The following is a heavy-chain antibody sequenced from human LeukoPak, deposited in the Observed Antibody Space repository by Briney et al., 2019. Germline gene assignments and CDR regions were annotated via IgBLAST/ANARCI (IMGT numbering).Heavy chain of an antibody. CDR1: GFTFSNYW. CDR2: IKQDGSEI. Sequence: PGGSLRLSCAASGFTFSNYWMTWVRQAPGKGLEWVANIKQDGSEISYVDSVKGRFTISRDNAKNSLYLQMNNLRVEDTAVYYCARAQWEVRGASGYYFDYWGQGTLVTVSS. D-gene: IGHD3-10*01. CDR3: ARAQWEVRGASGYYFDY. J-gene: IGHJ4*02. V-gene: IGHV3-7*01.